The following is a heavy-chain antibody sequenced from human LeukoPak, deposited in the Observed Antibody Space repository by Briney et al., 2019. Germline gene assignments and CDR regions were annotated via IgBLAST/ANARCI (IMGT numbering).Heavy chain of an antibody. J-gene: IGHJ4*02. CDR3: ARDRIAVAGSV. CDR1: GFTVSSNY. D-gene: IGHD6-19*01. V-gene: IGHV3-66*02. CDR2: IYSGGST. Sequence: PGGSLRLSCAASGFTVSSNYMSWVRQAPGKGLEWVSVIYSGGSTYYADSVKGRFTISRDNYKNTLYLQTNSLRAEDTAVYYCARDRIAVAGSVWGQGTLVTVSS.